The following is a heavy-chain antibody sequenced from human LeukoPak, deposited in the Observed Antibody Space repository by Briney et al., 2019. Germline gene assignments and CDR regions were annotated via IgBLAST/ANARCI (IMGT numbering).Heavy chain of an antibody. V-gene: IGHV3-21*01. D-gene: IGHD3-9*01. CDR1: GFSLSSYS. J-gene: IGHJ6*02. CDR3: ARDGHGDGIMSGYSYFGMDV. CDR2: ITISGNFI. Sequence: GGSLRLSCAASGFSLSSYSMNWVRQAPGKGLEWVSSITISGNFIDYADSVRSRFTISRDNAKNSLYLEMNSLRTEDTAVYFCARDGHGDGIMSGYSYFGMDVWGQGTTVSVSS.